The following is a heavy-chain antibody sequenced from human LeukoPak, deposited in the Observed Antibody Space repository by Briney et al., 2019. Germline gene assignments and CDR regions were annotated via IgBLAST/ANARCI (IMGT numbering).Heavy chain of an antibody. CDR3: ARAAGGSRFNYFDY. Sequence: PSETLSLTCTVAGASVSSGGYFWNWIRQSPGKGLEWIGYIEYSGSTNYDPSFKSRVTISDDTSKNQISLGLTSVNFADTAIYFCARAAGGSRFNYFDYWGQGTLVTVAS. CDR2: IEYSGST. D-gene: IGHD6-13*01. CDR1: GASVSSGGYF. V-gene: IGHV4-61*08. J-gene: IGHJ4*02.